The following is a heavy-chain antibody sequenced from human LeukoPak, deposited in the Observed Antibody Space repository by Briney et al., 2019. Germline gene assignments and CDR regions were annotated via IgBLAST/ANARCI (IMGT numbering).Heavy chain of an antibody. D-gene: IGHD6-19*01. V-gene: IGHV4-59*08. CDR2: IYYSGST. J-gene: IGHJ2*01. CDR3: AGASDYYSSGSQYFDL. Sequence: TSETLSLTCTVSGGSISSYYWSWIRQPPGKGLEWIGYIYYSGSTNYNPSLKSRVTISVDTSKNQFSLKLSSVTAADTAVYYCAGASDYYSSGSQYFDLWGRGTLVTVSS. CDR1: GGSISSYY.